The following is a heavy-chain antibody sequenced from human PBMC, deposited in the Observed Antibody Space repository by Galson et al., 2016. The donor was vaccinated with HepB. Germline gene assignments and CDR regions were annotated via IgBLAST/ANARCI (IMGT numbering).Heavy chain of an antibody. CDR2: NNPSGGGT. V-gene: IGHV1-46*01. Sequence: SVKVSCKASGYIFTNYYMHWVRQSPGQGLEWMGINNPSGGGTNYAQKFQDRVTMTSDTSTSTVYMELSSLKSEDTAEYYCAREYIEAAGPFDQWGQGTLVIVSS. D-gene: IGHD6-13*01. CDR1: GYIFTNYY. J-gene: IGHJ4*02. CDR3: AREYIEAAGPFDQ.